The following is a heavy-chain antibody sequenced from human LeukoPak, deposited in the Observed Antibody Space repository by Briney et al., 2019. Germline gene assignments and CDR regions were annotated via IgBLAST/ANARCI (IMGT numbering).Heavy chain of an antibody. CDR3: AKDRTSSPAGY. CDR2: ISDSGANT. CDR1: GFTLSSSP. V-gene: IGHV3-23*01. Sequence: PGGSLRLSCAASGFTLSSSPMSWGRQAPGKGLEWVSGISDSGANTYYADSVKGRFTISRDNSKNTLYLQMNSLRAEDTAVYYCAKDRTSSPAGYWGQGTLVTVSS. D-gene: IGHD6-13*01. J-gene: IGHJ4*02.